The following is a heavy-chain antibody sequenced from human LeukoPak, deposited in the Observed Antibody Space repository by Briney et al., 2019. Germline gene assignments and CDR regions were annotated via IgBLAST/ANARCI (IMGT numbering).Heavy chain of an antibody. D-gene: IGHD4-17*01. Sequence: MASETLSLTCTVSSGSFTSGGYYWSWIRQPAGKGLEWIGRIYSSGSTNYNPSLKSRVTMSVDTSKNQFSLKLRSVTAADTAVYYCATVYGDFDSYWGQGTLVTVSS. J-gene: IGHJ4*02. V-gene: IGHV4-61*02. CDR1: SGSFTSGGYY. CDR2: IYSSGST. CDR3: ATVYGDFDSY.